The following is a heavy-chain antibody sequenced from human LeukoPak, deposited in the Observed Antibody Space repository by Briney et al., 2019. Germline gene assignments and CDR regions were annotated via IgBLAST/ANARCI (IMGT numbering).Heavy chain of an antibody. J-gene: IGHJ4*02. V-gene: IGHV1-2*02. D-gene: IGHD3-9*01. CDR1: GYTFTGYY. CDR3: ARYFDWLLPFDY. Sequence: ASMKVSCMASGYTFTGYYMHWVRQAPGQGLEWMGWINPNSGGTNYAQKFQGRVTMTGDTSISTAYMELCRLRSDDTAVYYCARYFDWLLPFDYWGQGTLVTVSS. CDR2: INPNSGGT.